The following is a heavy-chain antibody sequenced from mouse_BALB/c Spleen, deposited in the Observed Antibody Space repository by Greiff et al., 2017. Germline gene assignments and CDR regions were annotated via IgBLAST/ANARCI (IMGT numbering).Heavy chain of an antibody. CDR3: ARLSTTVVAYYYAMDY. CDR1: GYTFTSYT. Sequence: VKLMESGAELAKPGASVKMSCKASGYTFTSYTMHWVKQRPGQGLEWIGYINPSSGYTNYNQKFKDKATLTADKSSSTAYMQLSSLTSEDSAVYYCARLSTTVVAYYYAMDYWGQGTSVTVSS. V-gene: IGHV1-4*01. J-gene: IGHJ4*01. CDR2: INPSSGYT. D-gene: IGHD1-1*01.